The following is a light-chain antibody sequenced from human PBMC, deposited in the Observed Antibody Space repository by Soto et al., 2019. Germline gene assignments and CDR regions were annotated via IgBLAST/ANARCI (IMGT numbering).Light chain of an antibody. CDR2: WAS. Sequence: DIVMTQSPDSLAVSLGERATMNCKCSRSVLYKSNNKNHLAWYQQKPGQPPQFIIYWASTRESGVPERFSGSGSGTDFTLTISSLEAEDVAFYWCQQYFDVPFTLGGGTKVEI. CDR3: QQYFDVPFT. CDR1: RSVLYKSNNKNH. J-gene: IGKJ4*01. V-gene: IGKV4-1*01.